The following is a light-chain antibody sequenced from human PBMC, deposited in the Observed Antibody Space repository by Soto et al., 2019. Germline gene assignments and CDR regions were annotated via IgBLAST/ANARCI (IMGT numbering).Light chain of an antibody. CDR3: QQRSNWPST. V-gene: IGKV3-11*01. Sequence: EIELTQSPATLSLSLGNRATLSCRASQSVSSYLAWYQQKPGKAPRLLIYAASNRATGIPARFSGSGSGTDFTLTITSLEPEDFAVYYCQQRSNWPSTFGGGTKVEIK. CDR1: QSVSSY. CDR2: AAS. J-gene: IGKJ4*01.